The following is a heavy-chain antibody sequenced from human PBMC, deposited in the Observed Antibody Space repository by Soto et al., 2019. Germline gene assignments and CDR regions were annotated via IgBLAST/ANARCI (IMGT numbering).Heavy chain of an antibody. V-gene: IGHV3-21*01. J-gene: IGHJ6*02. Sequence: GGSLRLSCAASGFTFSSYSMNWVRQAPGKGLEWVSSISSSSSYIYYADSVKGRFTISRDNAKNSLYLQMNSLRAEDTAVYYCASSQTPILEWLPYYYYYYGMDVWGQGTTVTVSS. CDR2: ISSSSSYI. CDR1: GFTFSSYS. CDR3: ASSQTPILEWLPYYYYYYGMDV. D-gene: IGHD3-3*01.